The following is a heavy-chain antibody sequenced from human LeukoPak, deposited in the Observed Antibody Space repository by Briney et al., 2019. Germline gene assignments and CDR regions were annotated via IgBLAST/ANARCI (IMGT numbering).Heavy chain of an antibody. Sequence: GGSLRLSCAASGFTFSNYWMSWVRQAPGKGLEWVANMKEDGSENNYVDSGKGRFTISRDNAQDSLYLQMNSLRAEDTAVYYCARDRGYSNFDYGGQGTLVTVSS. D-gene: IGHD4-11*01. CDR2: MKEDGSEN. V-gene: IGHV3-7*01. CDR1: GFTFSNYW. CDR3: ARDRGYSNFDY. J-gene: IGHJ4*02.